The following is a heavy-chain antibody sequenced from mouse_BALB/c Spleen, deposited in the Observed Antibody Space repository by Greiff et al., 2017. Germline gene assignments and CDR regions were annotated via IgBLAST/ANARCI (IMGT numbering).Heavy chain of an antibody. CDR2: INPSSGYT. D-gene: IGHD2-4*01. V-gene: IGHV1-4*02. CDR3: ARRDYDEGYFDY. CDR1: GYTFTSYT. Sequence: VQLVESAAELARPGASVKMSCKASGYTFTSYTMHWVKQRPGQGLEWIGYINPSSGYTEYNQKFKDKTTLTADKSSSTAYMQLSSLTSEDSAVYYCARRDYDEGYFDYWGQGTTLTVSS. J-gene: IGHJ2*01.